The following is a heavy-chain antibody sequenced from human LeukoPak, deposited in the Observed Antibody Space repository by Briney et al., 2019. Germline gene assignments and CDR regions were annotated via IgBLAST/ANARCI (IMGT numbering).Heavy chain of an antibody. Sequence: GGSLRLSCTVSGFTFSGHWMNWVRKAPGKGLEGVATIKYDGREKAYVDSVEGRFTISRDNSKDSLFLQMDSLRAEDTAVYYCATRNIFEYWGQGTLVTVSS. CDR3: ATRNIFEY. J-gene: IGHJ4*02. V-gene: IGHV3-7*01. CDR2: IKYDGREK. CDR1: GFTFSGHW.